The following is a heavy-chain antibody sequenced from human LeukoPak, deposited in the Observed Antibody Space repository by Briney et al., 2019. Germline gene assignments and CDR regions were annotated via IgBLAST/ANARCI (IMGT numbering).Heavy chain of an antibody. Sequence: SVKVSCKASGGTFSSYAISWVRQAPGQGLEWMGGIIPIFGTANYAQKFQGRVTITADESTSTTYMELRSLRSDDTAVYYCARDVTMTRGAFDIWGQGTMVTVSS. CDR2: IIPIFGTA. V-gene: IGHV1-69*13. D-gene: IGHD3-22*01. CDR3: ARDVTMTRGAFDI. J-gene: IGHJ3*02. CDR1: GGTFSSYA.